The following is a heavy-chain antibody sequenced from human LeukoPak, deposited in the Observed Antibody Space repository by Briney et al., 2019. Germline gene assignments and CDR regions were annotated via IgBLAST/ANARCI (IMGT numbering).Heavy chain of an antibody. CDR1: RFMFSSYA. CDR3: AKGSYYFDY. J-gene: IGHJ4*02. V-gene: IGHV3-23*01. Sequence: PGGSLRLSCAASRFMFSSYAMSWVRQAPGKGLEWVSTISSSGSSTYYADSVKGRFTISRDNSKNTLYLQMNSLRAEDTAVYYCAKGSYYFDYWGLGTLVTVSP. CDR2: ISSSGSST.